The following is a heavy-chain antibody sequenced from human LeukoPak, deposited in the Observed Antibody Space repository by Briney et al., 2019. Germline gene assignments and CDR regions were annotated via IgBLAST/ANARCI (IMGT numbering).Heavy chain of an antibody. J-gene: IGHJ4*02. CDR1: GFTFSSYA. Sequence: GGSLRLSCAASGFTFSSYAMHWVRQAPGKGLQWVAAISYDEDNKYYAESVRGRLTISRDNSNNTLNLQMNSLTSDDTAVYYCASASRGAATGFYFDLWGQGTLVTVSS. CDR2: ISYDEDNK. D-gene: IGHD6-13*01. V-gene: IGHV3-30-3*01. CDR3: ASASRGAATGFYFDL.